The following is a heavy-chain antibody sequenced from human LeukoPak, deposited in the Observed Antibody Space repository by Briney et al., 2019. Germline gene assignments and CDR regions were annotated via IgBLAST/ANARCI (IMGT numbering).Heavy chain of an antibody. D-gene: IGHD5-24*01. CDR2: ISGNDNGT. CDR3: AKVGWLQSYPYYFDY. CDR1: GFTFSTCG. V-gene: IGHV3-23*01. Sequence: PGGSLRLSCTASGFTFSTCGMTWVRQAPGKGLEWVSSISGNDNGTYYADSVKGRFTISRDNSKNTLYLQMNSLRAEDTAVYYCAKVGWLQSYPYYFDYWGQGTLVTVSS. J-gene: IGHJ4*02.